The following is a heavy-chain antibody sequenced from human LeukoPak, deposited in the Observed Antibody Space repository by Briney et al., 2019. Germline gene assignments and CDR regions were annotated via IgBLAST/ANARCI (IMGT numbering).Heavy chain of an antibody. D-gene: IGHD6-13*01. CDR1: GGSITSYY. Sequence: PSETLSLTCTVSGGSITSYYWSWIRQPAGKGLEWIGRIYTSGSTIYNPSLKSRVTMSVDTSKNQFSLRLSSVTAADTAVYYCARVTGYRIEDYFDYWGQGTLVTVSS. CDR2: IYTSGST. J-gene: IGHJ4*02. CDR3: ARVTGYRIEDYFDY. V-gene: IGHV4-4*07.